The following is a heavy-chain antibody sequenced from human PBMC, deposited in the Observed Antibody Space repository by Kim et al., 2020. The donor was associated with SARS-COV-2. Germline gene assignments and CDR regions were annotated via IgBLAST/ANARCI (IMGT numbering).Heavy chain of an antibody. J-gene: IGHJ6*02. Sequence: FPGRVTITRDTSASTAYMELSSLRSEDTAVYYCARGIAAAGTRGRHGMDVWGQGTTVTVSS. V-gene: IGHV1-3*01. CDR3: ARGIAAAGTRGRHGMDV. D-gene: IGHD6-13*01.